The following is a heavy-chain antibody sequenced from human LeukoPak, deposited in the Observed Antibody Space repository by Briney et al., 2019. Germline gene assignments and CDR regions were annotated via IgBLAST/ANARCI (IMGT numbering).Heavy chain of an antibody. D-gene: IGHD3-10*01. CDR3: ARRGLPGAFDI. V-gene: IGHV4-4*07. J-gene: IGHJ3*02. Sequence: PSETLSLTCTVSGDSISTYYWSWIRQPAGKGLEWIGRIYSSGSTNYNPSLKSRVTMSVDTSKNQFSLKLSSVTAADTAVYYCARRGLPGAFDIWGQGTMVTVSS. CDR2: IYSSGST. CDR1: GDSISTYY.